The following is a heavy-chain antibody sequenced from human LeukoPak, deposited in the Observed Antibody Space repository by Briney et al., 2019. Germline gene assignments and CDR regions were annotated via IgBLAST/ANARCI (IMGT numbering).Heavy chain of an antibody. D-gene: IGHD3-22*01. Sequence: SQTLSLTCSVSGASISSGDYYWRWIRQPRGKGLEWIGYIYDGGNTYYNPSLKSRVTISVDTSKNQFSLRLRSVTAADTAVYYCVKQWLRNAFDLWGQGTMVTVSS. J-gene: IGHJ3*01. CDR1: GASISSGDYY. V-gene: IGHV4-30-4*01. CDR3: VKQWLRNAFDL. CDR2: IYDGGNT.